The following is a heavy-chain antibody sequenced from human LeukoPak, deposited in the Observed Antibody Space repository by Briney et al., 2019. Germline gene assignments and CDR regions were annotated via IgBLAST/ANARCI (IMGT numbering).Heavy chain of an antibody. Sequence: ASVKVSCKASGYTFTSYGISWVRQAPGQGLEWMGWISAYNDNTNYAQKLQGRVTMTTDTSTSTAYMELRSLRSDDTAVYYCARDGSFLVRGVITDPRDWGQGTLVTVSS. CDR3: ARDGSFLVRGVITDPRD. V-gene: IGHV1-18*01. J-gene: IGHJ4*02. CDR1: GYTFTSYG. D-gene: IGHD3-10*01. CDR2: ISAYNDNT.